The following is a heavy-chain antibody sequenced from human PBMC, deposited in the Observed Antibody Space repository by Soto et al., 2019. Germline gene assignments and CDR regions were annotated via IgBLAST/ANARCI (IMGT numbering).Heavy chain of an antibody. CDR1: GFTFSSYG. D-gene: IGHD3-10*01. Sequence: GGSLRLSCAASGFTFSSYGMHWVRQAPGKGLEWVAVIWYDGSNKYYADSVKGRFTISRDNSKNTLYLQMNSLRAEDTAVYYCARDPYYYGSGSYYPPLYNWFGPWGQGTLVTVSS. CDR2: IWYDGSNK. J-gene: IGHJ5*02. V-gene: IGHV3-33*01. CDR3: ARDPYYYGSGSYYPPLYNWFGP.